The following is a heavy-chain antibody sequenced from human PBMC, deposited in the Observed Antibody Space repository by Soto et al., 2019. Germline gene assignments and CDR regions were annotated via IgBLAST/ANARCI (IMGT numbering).Heavy chain of an antibody. CDR1: GFTISDKY. V-gene: IGHV3-53*02. J-gene: IGHJ4*02. D-gene: IGHD3-22*01. CDR2: INVGGDT. Sequence: EVQLVETGGGLIQPGGSLRLSCAASGFTISDKYMSWVRQAPGKGLEWVSVINVGGDTFYPDSVKGRFTISRDNSENTLYLQMNNLRAEDTAIYYCASRPKLPTITTVSWPLDFWGAGTLVTVSS. CDR3: ASRPKLPTITTVSWPLDF.